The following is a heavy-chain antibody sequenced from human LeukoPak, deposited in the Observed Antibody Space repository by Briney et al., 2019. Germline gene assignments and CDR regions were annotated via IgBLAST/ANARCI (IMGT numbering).Heavy chain of an antibody. CDR1: GFTFSSYA. D-gene: IGHD3-3*01. Sequence: GGSLRLSCAASGFTFSSYAMSWVRQAPGKGLEWVSSISSSGGSTYYADSPKGRFTISRDNSENTLYLQMNSLRAEDTAVYYCAKGAPLYYDFWSGYYFDFWGQGTLVTVSS. CDR3: AKGAPLYYDFWSGYYFDF. CDR2: ISSSGGST. J-gene: IGHJ4*02. V-gene: IGHV3-23*01.